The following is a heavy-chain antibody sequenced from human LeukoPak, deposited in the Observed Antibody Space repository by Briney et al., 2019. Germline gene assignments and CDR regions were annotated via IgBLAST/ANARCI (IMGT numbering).Heavy chain of an antibody. Sequence: GGSLRLSCAAPGFTFSSFEMNWVRQAPGKGLEWISYISTSGGTMYYADSVKGRFTISRDNAKSSLYLQMKSLRAEDTALYYCARTVSGWPYWGQGTLVTVSS. CDR3: ARTVSGWPY. CDR1: GFTFSSFE. V-gene: IGHV3-48*03. J-gene: IGHJ4*02. D-gene: IGHD2-15*01. CDR2: ISTSGGTM.